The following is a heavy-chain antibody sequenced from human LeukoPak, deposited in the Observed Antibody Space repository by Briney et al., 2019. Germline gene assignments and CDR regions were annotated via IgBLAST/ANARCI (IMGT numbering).Heavy chain of an antibody. D-gene: IGHD4-17*01. CDR3: ARDFGDYVDYSDY. J-gene: IGHJ4*02. V-gene: IGHV3-48*04. Sequence: GGSLRLSCAAPGFTFSSYSMNWVRQAPGKGLEWVSYISSSSSTIYYADSVKGRFTISRDNAKNSLYLQMNSLRAEDTAVYYCARDFGDYVDYSDYWGQGTLVTVSS. CDR2: ISSSSSTI. CDR1: GFTFSSYS.